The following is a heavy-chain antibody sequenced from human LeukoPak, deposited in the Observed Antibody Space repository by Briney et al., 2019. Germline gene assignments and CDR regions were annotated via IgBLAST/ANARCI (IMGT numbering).Heavy chain of an antibody. CDR1: GYTLTELS. Sequence: ASVKVSCKVSGYTLTELSMHWVRQAPGKGLEWMGGFDPEDGETIYAQKFQGRVTMTEDTSTDTAYMELSSLGSEDTAVYYCATAKYYDYVWGSYRHYFDYWGQGTLVTVSS. J-gene: IGHJ4*02. CDR3: ATAKYYDYVWGSYRHYFDY. D-gene: IGHD3-16*02. V-gene: IGHV1-24*01. CDR2: FDPEDGET.